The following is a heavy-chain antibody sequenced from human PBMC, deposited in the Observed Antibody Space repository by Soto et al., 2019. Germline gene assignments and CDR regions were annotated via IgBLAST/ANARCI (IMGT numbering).Heavy chain of an antibody. CDR3: AANPERQLAYFDH. J-gene: IGHJ4*02. V-gene: IGHV1-58*01. Sequence: QMQLVQSGPEVKKPGTSVKVSCKASGFTFTSSAVQWVRQARGQRLEWIGWIVVGSGNTNYAQKFQERGTITRDMSTSTAYMGLGSLRSEDTAVYYCAANPERQLAYFDHWGQGTLVTVSS. CDR1: GFTFTSSA. CDR2: IVVGSGNT. D-gene: IGHD6-13*01.